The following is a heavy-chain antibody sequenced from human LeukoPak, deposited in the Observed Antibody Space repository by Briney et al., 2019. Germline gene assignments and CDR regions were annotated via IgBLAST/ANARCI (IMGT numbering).Heavy chain of an antibody. J-gene: IGHJ4*02. V-gene: IGHV3-30-3*01. CDR1: GFTFSSYA. CDR3: ARAASPNY. D-gene: IGHD6-25*01. CDR2: ISYDGSNK. Sequence: GGSLRLSCAASGFTFSSYAMSWVRQAPGKGLEWVAVISYDGSNKYYADSVKGRFTISRDNSKNTLYLQMNSLRAEDTAVYYCARAASPNYWGQGTLVTVSS.